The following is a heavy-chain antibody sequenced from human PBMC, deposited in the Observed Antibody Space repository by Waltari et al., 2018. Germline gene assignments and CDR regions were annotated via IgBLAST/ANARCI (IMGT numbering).Heavy chain of an antibody. CDR1: GGSISSSSYY. V-gene: IGHV3-23*01. CDR2: ISGSGGST. D-gene: IGHD3-10*01. Sequence: LRLQESGPGLVKPSETLSLTCTVSGGSISSSSYYWGWVRQAPGKGLEWVSAISGSGGSTYYADSVKGRFTISRDNSKNTLYLQMNSLRAEDTAVYYCAKWKFGESYNWFDPWGQGTLVTVSS. J-gene: IGHJ5*02. CDR3: AKWKFGESYNWFDP.